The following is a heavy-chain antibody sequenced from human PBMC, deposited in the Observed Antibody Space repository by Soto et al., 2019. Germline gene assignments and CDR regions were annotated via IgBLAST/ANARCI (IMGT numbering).Heavy chain of an antibody. D-gene: IGHD3-9*01. CDR1: GYTFTSYY. V-gene: IGHV1-46*01. CDR3: ARDGNDILTGYYGLYYYYGMDV. Sequence: ASVKVSCKASGYTFTSYYMHWVRQAPGQGLEWMGIINPSGGSTSYAQKFQGRVTMTRDTSTSTVYMELSSLRSEGTAVYYCARDGNDILTGYYGLYYYYGMDVWGQGTTVTVS. J-gene: IGHJ6*02. CDR2: INPSGGST.